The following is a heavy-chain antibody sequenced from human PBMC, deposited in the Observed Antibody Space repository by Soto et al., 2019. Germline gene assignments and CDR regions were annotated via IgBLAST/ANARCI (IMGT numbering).Heavy chain of an antibody. CDR1: GFTFSDYY. J-gene: IGHJ1*01. V-gene: IGHV3-11*01. D-gene: IGHD3-3*01. CDR2: ISSSGSTI. Sequence: LRLSCAASGFTFSDYYMSWIRQAPGKGLEWVSYISSSGSTIYYADSVKGRFTISRDNAKNSLYLQMNSLRAEDTAVYYCARDQVEGYLFWFTLHRTEAANRLFACWRQGTLVTVYS. CDR3: ARDQVEGYLFWFTLHRTEAANRLFAC.